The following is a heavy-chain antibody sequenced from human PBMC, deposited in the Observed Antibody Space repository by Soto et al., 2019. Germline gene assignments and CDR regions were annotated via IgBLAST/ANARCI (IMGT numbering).Heavy chain of an antibody. CDR3: VKDGGYGGSRYFFAF. CDR2: IWYDGSNK. J-gene: IGHJ4*02. Sequence: GGSLRLSCTASGFTFRSYGMHWVRQAPGKGLEWVAVIWYDGSNKYYADSVKGRFTISRDNSKNTLYLQMNSLRAEDTAMYFCVKDGGYGGSRYFFAFRARGSLDPGSS. V-gene: IGHV3-33*06. D-gene: IGHD1-26*01. CDR1: GFTFRSYG.